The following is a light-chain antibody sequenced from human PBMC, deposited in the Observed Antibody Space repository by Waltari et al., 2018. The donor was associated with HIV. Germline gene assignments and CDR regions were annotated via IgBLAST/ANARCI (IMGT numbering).Light chain of an antibody. CDR2: DNI. Sequence: QSVLTQPPAVSAAPGQTVTISCSGSSSNIANNYVSWYQQLPGTAPKPLIYDNIRRPSWIPDRFSGSKSGTSATLAIAGLQTGDEADYYCGTWDTSLSAGVFGGGTKVTVL. CDR1: SSNIANNY. CDR3: GTWDTSLSAGV. J-gene: IGLJ2*01. V-gene: IGLV1-51*01.